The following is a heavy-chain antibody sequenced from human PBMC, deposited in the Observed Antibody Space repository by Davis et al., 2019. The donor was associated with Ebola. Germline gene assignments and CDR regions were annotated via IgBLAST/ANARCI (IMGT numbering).Heavy chain of an antibody. V-gene: IGHV1-46*01. Sequence: ASVKVSCKASGYTFTGYYMHWVRQAPGQGLEWMGIINPSGGSTSYAQKFQGRVTMTRDTSTSTVYMELSSLRSEDTAVYYCARSGQQLVGYFQHWGQGTLVTVSS. J-gene: IGHJ1*01. CDR3: ARSGQQLVGYFQH. CDR2: INPSGGST. CDR1: GYTFTGYY. D-gene: IGHD6-13*01.